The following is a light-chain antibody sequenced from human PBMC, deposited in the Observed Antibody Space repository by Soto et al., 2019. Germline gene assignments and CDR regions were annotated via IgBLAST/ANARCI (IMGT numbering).Light chain of an antibody. CDR2: GAS. J-gene: IGKJ4*01. V-gene: IGKV3-20*01. CDR3: RQYGRSLGFA. Sequence: EIVLTQSPATLSLSPGERATLSCRASQSVSSYLAWYQQKPGQAPRLLIYGASSRATGIPDRFSGSGSGTDFTLTISRLEPEDFAVYYCRQYGRSLGFAVGGGTKVDI. CDR1: QSVSSY.